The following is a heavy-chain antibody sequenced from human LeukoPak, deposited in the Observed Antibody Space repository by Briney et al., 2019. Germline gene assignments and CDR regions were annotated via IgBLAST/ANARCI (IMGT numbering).Heavy chain of an antibody. D-gene: IGHD3-3*01. J-gene: IGHJ5*01. CDR3: AKSSGMVIHNWFDS. CDR2: IYYGGST. Sequence: SETLCLTSTVPGGSIRRSAYYWGWIRQPPGKGLGWIGSIYYGGSTYYNPSLKSRVTISIDTSKNQFSLNLTSVTAAASGVYYCAKSSGMVIHNWFDSWGQGTLLTVSS. V-gene: IGHV4-39*01. CDR1: GGSIRRSAYY.